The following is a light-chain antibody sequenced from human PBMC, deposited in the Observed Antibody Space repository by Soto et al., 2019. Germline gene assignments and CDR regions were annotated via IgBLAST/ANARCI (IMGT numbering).Light chain of an antibody. CDR3: QQYGSSPLYT. J-gene: IGKJ2*01. V-gene: IGKV3-20*01. CDR2: GTS. CDR1: QSVSSSY. Sequence: EIVLTQSPGTLSLSPGERATLSCRASQSVSSSYLAWYQQKPGQAPRLLIYGTSSRATGIPDRFSGSGSGTDFTLTIIRLEPEDFAVYYCQQYGSSPLYTFGQGTNLEIK.